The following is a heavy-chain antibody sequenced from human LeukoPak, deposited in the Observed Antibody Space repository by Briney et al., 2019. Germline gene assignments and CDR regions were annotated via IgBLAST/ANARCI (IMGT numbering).Heavy chain of an antibody. CDR1: GFTFSSYS. V-gene: IGHV3-21*01. J-gene: IGHJ5*02. D-gene: IGHD2-2*01. CDR2: ISSSSSYI. CDR3: ARDRDIVVVPAARGNWFDL. Sequence: PGGSLRLSCAASGFTFSSYSMNWVRQAPGKGLEWVSSISSSSSYIYYADSVKGRFTISRDNAKNSLYLQMNSLRAEDTAVYYCARDRDIVVVPAARGNWFDLWGQGTLVTVSS.